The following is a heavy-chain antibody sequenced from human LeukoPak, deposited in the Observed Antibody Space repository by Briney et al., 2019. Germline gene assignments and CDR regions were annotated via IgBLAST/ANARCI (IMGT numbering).Heavy chain of an antibody. CDR3: ARGAPMLH. Sequence: SETLSLTCTVSGGSISSSSYYWGWIRQPPGKGLEWIGSIYYSGSTYYNPSLKSRVTISVDTSKNQFSLKLSSVTAADTAVYYCARGAPMLHWGQGTLVTVSS. J-gene: IGHJ4*02. CDR1: GGSISSSSYY. V-gene: IGHV4-39*07. CDR2: IYYSGST. D-gene: IGHD2-15*01.